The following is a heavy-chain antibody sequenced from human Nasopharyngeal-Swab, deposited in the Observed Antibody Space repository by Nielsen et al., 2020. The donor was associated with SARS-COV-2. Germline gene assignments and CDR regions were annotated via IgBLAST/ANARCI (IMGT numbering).Heavy chain of an antibody. J-gene: IGHJ3*02. CDR2: IYYSGST. CDR3: ARVPLFHAFDI. Sequence: GSLRLSCTVSGGSISSYYWSWIRQPPGKGLEWIGYIYYSGSTNYNPSLKSRVTISVDTSKNQFSLKLSSVTAADTAVYYCARVPLFHAFDIWGQGTMVTVSS. CDR1: GGSISSYY. V-gene: IGHV4-59*01. D-gene: IGHD3-3*01.